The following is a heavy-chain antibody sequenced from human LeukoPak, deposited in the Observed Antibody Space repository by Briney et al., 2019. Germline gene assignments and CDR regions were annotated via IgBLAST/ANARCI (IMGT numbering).Heavy chain of an antibody. Sequence: PGGSLRLSCAASGFTFSNYVMHWVRQAPGKGLEWVAVISYDGSNKYYADSVKGRFTISRDNSKNTLYLQMNGLRAEDTTVYYCAAGGNSFDYWGQGTLVTVSS. V-gene: IGHV3-30*04. CDR2: ISYDGSNK. J-gene: IGHJ4*02. CDR1: GFTFSNYV. CDR3: AAGGNSFDY. D-gene: IGHD4-23*01.